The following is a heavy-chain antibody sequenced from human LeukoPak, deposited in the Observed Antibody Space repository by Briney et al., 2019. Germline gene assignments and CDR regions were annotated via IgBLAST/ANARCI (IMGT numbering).Heavy chain of an antibody. CDR1: GYIFSNYG. Sequence: ASVKVSCKATGYIFSNYGISWVRQAPGHGLEWMGWISSGGNTNYAPKFQDRATMTTDTSTSTAYMELRSLKFDDTAVYYCARDFAWGSGGAPIDDNWLDPWGQGTLVTVSS. J-gene: IGHJ5*02. V-gene: IGHV1-18*01. D-gene: IGHD7-27*01. CDR2: ISSGGNT. CDR3: ARDFAWGSGGAPIDDNWLDP.